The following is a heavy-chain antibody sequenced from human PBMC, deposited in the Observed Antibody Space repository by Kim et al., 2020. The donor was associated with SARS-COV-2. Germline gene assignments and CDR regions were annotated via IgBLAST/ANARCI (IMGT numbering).Heavy chain of an antibody. Sequence: TYYADSVTGRFTITRDNSKNTLYLQMNSLRADDTALYYCAKDRPGGDAFDIWGQGTTVTVSS. V-gene: IGHV3-23*01. D-gene: IGHD3-16*01. J-gene: IGHJ3*02. CDR3: AKDRPGGDAFDI. CDR2: T.